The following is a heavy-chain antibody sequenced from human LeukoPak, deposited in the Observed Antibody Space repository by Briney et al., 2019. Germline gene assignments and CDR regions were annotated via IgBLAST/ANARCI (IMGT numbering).Heavy chain of an antibody. D-gene: IGHD2-2*01. Sequence: PGGSLRLSCAASGFTFSDYYMSWIRQAPGKGLEWVSYISSSGSTIYYADSVKGRFTISRDNAKNTLYLQMNSLRAEDTAVYYCARVMTGTQREYQLLSGGQDAFDIWGQGTMVTVSS. V-gene: IGHV3-11*04. CDR2: ISSSGSTI. CDR3: ARVMTGTQREYQLLSGGQDAFDI. J-gene: IGHJ3*02. CDR1: GFTFSDYY.